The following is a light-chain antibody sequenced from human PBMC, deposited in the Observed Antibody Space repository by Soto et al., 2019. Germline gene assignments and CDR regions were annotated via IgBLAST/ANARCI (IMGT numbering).Light chain of an antibody. Sequence: EIVSTQSPGTLSLSPGERATLSCRASQSVSTNYLAWYQRKPGQAPRLLIYGASSRATDIPHRFSGSGSGTDFTLTITRLEPEDFAVYYCQQYGSSPPTFGQGTKVEVK. CDR1: QSVSTNY. J-gene: IGKJ1*01. CDR2: GAS. V-gene: IGKV3-20*01. CDR3: QQYGSSPPT.